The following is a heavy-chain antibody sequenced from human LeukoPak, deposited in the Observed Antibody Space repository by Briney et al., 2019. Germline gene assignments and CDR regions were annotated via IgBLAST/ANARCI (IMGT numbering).Heavy chain of an antibody. J-gene: IGHJ4*02. CDR1: GYTFTSYG. CDR2: INAHNGNT. CDR3: ARVAVAVFYFDY. Sequence: GASVKVSCKASGYTFTSYGISGVRQPPGHGLEWRGWINAHNGNTNYPQHLQRRVTMTIDTSTSKAFLALGSLRSDDTAVYYFARVAVAVFYFDYWGQGTLVTVSS. D-gene: IGHD6-19*01. V-gene: IGHV1-18*01.